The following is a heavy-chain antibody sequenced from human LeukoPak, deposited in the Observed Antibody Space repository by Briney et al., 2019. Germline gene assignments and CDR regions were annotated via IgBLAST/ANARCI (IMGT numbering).Heavy chain of an antibody. D-gene: IGHD4-17*01. J-gene: IGHJ3*02. CDR1: GFTFGSYA. CDR2: ISGSGGST. Sequence: GGSLRLSCAASGFTFGSYAMSWVRQAPGKGLEWVSAISGSGGSTYYADSVKGRFTISRDNSKNTLYLQMNSLRAEDTAVYYCAKNRGYGGNSEAFDIWGQGTMVTVSS. V-gene: IGHV3-23*01. CDR3: AKNRGYGGNSEAFDI.